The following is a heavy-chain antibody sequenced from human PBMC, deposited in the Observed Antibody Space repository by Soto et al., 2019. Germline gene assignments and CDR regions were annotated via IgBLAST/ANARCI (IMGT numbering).Heavy chain of an antibody. Sequence: EVQLVESGGGLVQPGGSLRLSCVASGFTFSSYWMSWVRQAPGKGLEWVANIKQDGSEKYYVDSVKGRFTISRDNAKNSLYLQMNSLRAEDTAVYYCARLYCGGDCYTSPDFDYWGQGTLVTVSS. CDR1: GFTFSSYW. J-gene: IGHJ4*02. D-gene: IGHD2-21*02. CDR2: IKQDGSEK. CDR3: ARLYCGGDCYTSPDFDY. V-gene: IGHV3-7*01.